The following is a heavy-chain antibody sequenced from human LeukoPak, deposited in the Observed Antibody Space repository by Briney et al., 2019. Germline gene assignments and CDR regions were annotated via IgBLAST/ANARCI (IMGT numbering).Heavy chain of an antibody. CDR3: AKDIVVVPAASSGWDYFDY. V-gene: IGHV3-23*01. CDR2: ISGSGGST. CDR1: GFTFSSYA. J-gene: IGHJ4*02. Sequence: GGSLRLSCAASGFTFSSYAMSWARQAPGKGLEWVSAISGSGGSTYYADSVKGRFTISRDNSKNTLYLQMNSLRAEDTAVYYCAKDIVVVPAASSGWDYFDYWGQGTLVTVSS. D-gene: IGHD2-2*01.